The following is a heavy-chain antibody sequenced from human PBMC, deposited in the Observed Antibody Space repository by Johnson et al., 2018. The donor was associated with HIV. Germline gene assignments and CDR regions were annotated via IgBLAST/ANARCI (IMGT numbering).Heavy chain of an antibody. Sequence: QVQLVESGGGVVQPGGSLRLSCAASGFSFSTYGMHWVRQAPGKGLKWVSFIRYDGSNKYYADPVKGRFTISRDNSKNTLYLQMNSLRTEDTAVYYCAKKQAAAGTGGGAFDIWGQGTMVTVSS. CDR3: AKKQAAAGTGGGAFDI. D-gene: IGHD6-13*01. V-gene: IGHV3-30*02. CDR1: GFSFSTYG. CDR2: IRYDGSNK. J-gene: IGHJ3*02.